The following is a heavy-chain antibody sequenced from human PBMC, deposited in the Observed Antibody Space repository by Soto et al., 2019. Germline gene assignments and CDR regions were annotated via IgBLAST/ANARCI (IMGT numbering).Heavy chain of an antibody. V-gene: IGHV3-30*03. Sequence: QVQLVESGGGVVQPGRSLRLSCAASGFTSSTSDIHWVRQAPGKGLQWVAAISYDGSVQYYEDSVKGRFSISRDNSKTSLFLQMHRLRAEDTAMYYCATRARTWYFDDWGQGTLVTVSS. J-gene: IGHJ4*02. CDR2: ISYDGSVQ. CDR1: GFTSSTSD. CDR3: ATRARTWYFDD.